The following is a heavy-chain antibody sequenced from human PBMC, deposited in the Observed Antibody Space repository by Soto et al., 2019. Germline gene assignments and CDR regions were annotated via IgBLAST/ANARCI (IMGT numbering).Heavy chain of an antibody. V-gene: IGHV3-48*02. CDR2: ISSSSSTI. D-gene: IGHD2-15*01. CDR3: ARDQWPVVPSSQGVDY. Sequence: EVQLVESGGGLVQPGGSLRLSCAASGFTFSSYSMNWVRQAPGKGLEWVSYISSSSSTIYYADSVKGRFTISRDNAKNSLYLQMNSLRDEDTAVYYCARDQWPVVPSSQGVDYWGQGSLVTVSS. J-gene: IGHJ4*02. CDR1: GFTFSSYS.